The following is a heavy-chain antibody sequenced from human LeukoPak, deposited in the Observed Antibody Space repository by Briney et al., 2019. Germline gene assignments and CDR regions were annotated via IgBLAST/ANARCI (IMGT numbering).Heavy chain of an antibody. Sequence: PGGSLRLSCAASGFTFSSYSMNWVRQAPGKGLEWVSSISSSNSYIYNADSVKGRFTISRDNAENSLYLQMNSLRAEDTAVYYCARDQGLLVVAGRFGYWGQGTLVTVSS. D-gene: IGHD6-19*01. J-gene: IGHJ4*02. CDR2: ISSSNSYI. V-gene: IGHV3-21*01. CDR3: ARDQGLLVVAGRFGY. CDR1: GFTFSSYS.